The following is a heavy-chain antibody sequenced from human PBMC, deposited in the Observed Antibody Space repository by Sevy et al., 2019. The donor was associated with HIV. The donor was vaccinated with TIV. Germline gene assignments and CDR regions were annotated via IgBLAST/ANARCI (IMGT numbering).Heavy chain of an antibody. D-gene: IGHD2-8*01. CDR3: AKNTAAVGVGGFDY. CDR2: IQFDGSSQ. Sequence: GGSLRLSCAASGFTFSYSGMHWVRQAPGKGLVWLTFIQFDGSSQYYADSVKGRFTILRDNSKNTLYLQMNSLRGDDTAVYYCAKNTAAVGVGGFDYWGQGALVTVSS. V-gene: IGHV3-30*02. CDR1: GFTFSYSG. J-gene: IGHJ4*02.